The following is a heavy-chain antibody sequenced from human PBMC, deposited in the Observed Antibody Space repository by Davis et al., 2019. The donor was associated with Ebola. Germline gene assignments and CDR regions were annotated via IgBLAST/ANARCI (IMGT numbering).Heavy chain of an antibody. D-gene: IGHD1-14*01. Sequence: SETLSLTCIVSGDYIRAYYWSWIRQSPGKGLEWIGFVLYTGIISYNPSLRSRVTISADVSKNQFSLRLSSVTAADTAIYYCARDSPAVDNIDPGYYGIDVWGQGTTVTVSS. CDR1: GDYIRAYY. V-gene: IGHV4-59*01. J-gene: IGHJ6*02. CDR2: VLYTGII. CDR3: ARDSPAVDNIDPGYYGIDV.